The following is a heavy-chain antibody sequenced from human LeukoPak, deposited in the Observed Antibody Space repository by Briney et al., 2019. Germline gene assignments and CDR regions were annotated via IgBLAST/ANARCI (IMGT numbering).Heavy chain of an antibody. D-gene: IGHD4-23*01. J-gene: IGHJ4*02. CDR3: ASSYGSNKNPFEY. CDR1: GFTFSSYA. V-gene: IGHV3-64*01. CDR2: ISSSGDST. Sequence: GGSLRLSCAASGFTFSSYAMHWVRQAPGKGLEYVSAISSSGDSTYYANSVRGRFTISRDNSKNTLYLQMGSLRAEDTAVYYRASSYGSNKNPFEYWGQGTLVTVSS.